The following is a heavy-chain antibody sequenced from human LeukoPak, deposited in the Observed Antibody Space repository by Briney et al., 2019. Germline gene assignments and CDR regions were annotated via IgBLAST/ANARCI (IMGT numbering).Heavy chain of an antibody. D-gene: IGHD6-13*01. CDR2: IYYSGSP. Sequence: SETLSLTCTVSGGSITTSSYYWGWIRQPPGKGLEWSGSIYYSGSPYYNSSLKSRVTISIDTSKNQVSLKLNSVTAADTAVFYCARHGAAATYYFDYWGQGTLVTVSS. V-gene: IGHV4-39*01. J-gene: IGHJ4*02. CDR3: ARHGAAATYYFDY. CDR1: GGSITTSSYY.